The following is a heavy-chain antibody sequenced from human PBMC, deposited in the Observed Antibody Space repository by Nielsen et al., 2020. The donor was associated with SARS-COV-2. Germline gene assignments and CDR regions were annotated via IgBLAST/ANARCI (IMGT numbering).Heavy chain of an antibody. J-gene: IGHJ5*02. CDR2: IYYSGST. D-gene: IGHD3-22*01. V-gene: IGHV4-39*01. Sequence: SETLSLTCTVSGGSISSSSYYWGWIRQPPGKGLEWIGSIYYSGSTYYNPSLKSRVTISVDTSKNQFSLKLSSVTAADTAVYYCARGNTERVVVIWIEPNWFDPWGQGTLITVSS. CDR1: GGSISSSSYY. CDR3: ARGNTERVVVIWIEPNWFDP.